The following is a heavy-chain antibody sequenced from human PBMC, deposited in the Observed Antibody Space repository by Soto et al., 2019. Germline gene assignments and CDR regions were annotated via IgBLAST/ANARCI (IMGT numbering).Heavy chain of an antibody. V-gene: IGHV1-2*02. J-gene: IGHJ4*02. CDR1: GYTFTGHY. CDR2: IGPESGAT. CDR3: GRGRSGQIVVFY. Sequence: ASVKVSCKASGYTFTGHYIHWVRQAPEQGPEWMGEIGPESGATRYAQKFQGRVTMTMDMSITTVYMELSDLSPDDTAVYYCGRGRSGQIVVFYWGQGTPVTVSS. D-gene: IGHD5-12*01.